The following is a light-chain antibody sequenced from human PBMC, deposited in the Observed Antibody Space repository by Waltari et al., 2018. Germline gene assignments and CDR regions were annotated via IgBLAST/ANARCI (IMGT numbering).Light chain of an antibody. J-gene: IGLJ2*01. V-gene: IGLV2-14*01. CDR2: DVV. CDR3: SSYASSK. CDR1: SSDIGGHNY. Sequence: QSDLTQPASVSGSPGQTITISCTGTSSDIGGHNYVSWYQQHPGKAPKLMIYDVVKRPSGVSNRFSGSKSGNTASLTISGLQAEDDAIYYCSSYASSKFGGGTKLTVL.